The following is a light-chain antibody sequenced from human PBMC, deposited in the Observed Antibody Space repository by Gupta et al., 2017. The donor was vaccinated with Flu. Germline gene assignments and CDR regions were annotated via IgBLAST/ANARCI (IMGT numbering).Light chain of an antibody. CDR3: QQYCSAPPLST. J-gene: IGKJ3*01. CDR2: GAS. CDR1: QSVSSSY. V-gene: IGKV3-20*01. Sequence: EIVLTQSPGTLSLSPGERATLSCRASQSVSSSYLAWYQQKPGQAPRLLIYGASSRATGSPDRFSGSGGGTDFTLTISRLVPEDFAVNYCQQYCSAPPLSTFGHGTKVDIK.